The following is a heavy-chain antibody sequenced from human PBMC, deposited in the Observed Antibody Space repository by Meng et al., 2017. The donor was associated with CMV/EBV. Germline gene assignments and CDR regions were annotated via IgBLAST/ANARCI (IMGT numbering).Heavy chain of an antibody. CDR2: IRYDGSNK. V-gene: IGHV3-30*02. Sequence: GESLKISCAASGFTFSSYGMHWVRQAPGKGLEWVAFIRYDGSNKYYADSVKGRFTISRDNSKNTLYLQMNSLRAEDTAVYYCAKEGTGRVTAVGATLLDYWGQGTLVTVSS. D-gene: IGHD1-26*01. CDR1: GFTFSSYG. J-gene: IGHJ4*02. CDR3: AKEGTGRVTAVGATLLDY.